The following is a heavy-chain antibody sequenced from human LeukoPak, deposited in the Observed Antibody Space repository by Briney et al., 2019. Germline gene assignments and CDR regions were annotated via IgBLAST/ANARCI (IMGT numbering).Heavy chain of an antibody. J-gene: IGHJ4*02. D-gene: IGHD6-19*01. CDR1: GGSISSGDYY. CDR3: ARHLSGVDY. CDR2: IYYSGST. Sequence: SETLSLTCTVSGGSISSGDYYWGWIRQPPGKGLEWIGSIYYSGSTYYNPSLKSRVTISVDTSKNQFSLKLSSVTAADTAVYYCARHLSGVDYWGQGTLVTVSS. V-gene: IGHV4-39*01.